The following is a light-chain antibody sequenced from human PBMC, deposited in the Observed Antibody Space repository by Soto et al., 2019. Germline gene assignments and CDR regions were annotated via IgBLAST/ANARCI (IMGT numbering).Light chain of an antibody. J-gene: IGLJ3*02. CDR3: SSYAGSNTWV. CDR1: SSDVGAFDY. CDR2: DVT. Sequence: QSALTQPPSASGSRGQSVAISCTGTSSDVGAFDYVSWYQHHPGKVPKLLIYDVTKRPSGVPDRFSGSKSGNTASLTVSGLQAEDEADYYCSSYAGSNTWVFGGGTKLTVL. V-gene: IGLV2-8*01.